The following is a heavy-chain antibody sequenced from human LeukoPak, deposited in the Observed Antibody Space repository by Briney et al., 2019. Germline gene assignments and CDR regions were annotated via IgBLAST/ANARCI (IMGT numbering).Heavy chain of an antibody. CDR3: AKEADIVSFDL. V-gene: IGHV1-2*02. CDR1: GYTFTGNH. J-gene: IGHJ2*01. D-gene: IGHD3-16*02. Sequence: EASVKVSCKASGYTFTGNHVHWVRQAPGQGLEWMGWIDPNSGGTVYSQKFQDRVAMTSDTSINTAYMELSGLRSDDTAVYFCAKEADIVSFDLWGRGTLVTVSS. CDR2: IDPNSGGT.